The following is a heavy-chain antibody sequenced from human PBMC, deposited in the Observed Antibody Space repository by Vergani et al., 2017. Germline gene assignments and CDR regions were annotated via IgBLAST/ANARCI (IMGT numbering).Heavy chain of an antibody. CDR2: INPSGGST. V-gene: IGHV1-46*01. D-gene: IGHD4-23*01. Sequence: QVQLVQSGAEVKKPGASVKVSCKASGYTFTSYYMHWVRQAPGQGLEWMGIINPSGGSTSYAQKFQGRVTITADESTSTAYMELSSLRSEDTAVYYCATDYGGNGWFDPWGQGTLVTVSS. CDR1: GYTFTSYY. CDR3: ATDYGGNGWFDP. J-gene: IGHJ5*02.